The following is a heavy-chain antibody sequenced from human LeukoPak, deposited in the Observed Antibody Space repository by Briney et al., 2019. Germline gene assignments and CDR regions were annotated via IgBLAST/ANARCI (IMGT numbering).Heavy chain of an antibody. J-gene: IGHJ4*02. D-gene: IGHD2-2*01. V-gene: IGHV3-23*01. CDR2: ISGSGGST. CDR3: AKDRADCSNTSCYAFFDY. Sequence: GGSLRPSCAASGFTFSNYAINWVRQAPGKGLEWVSAISGSGGSTFYADSVKGWFTISRDNSKNTLYLQMNSLRAEDTAVYYCAKDRADCSNTSCYAFFDYWGQGTLVTVSP. CDR1: GFTFSNYA.